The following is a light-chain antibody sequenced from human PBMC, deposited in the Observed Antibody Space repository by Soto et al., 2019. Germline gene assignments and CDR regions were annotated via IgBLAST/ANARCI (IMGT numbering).Light chain of an antibody. Sequence: QSVLTQPASVSGSPGQSITISCTGTSSDVGGYNYVSWYQQHRGKAPKLMIYDVSNRPSGVSNRFSGSKSGNTASLTISGLQAEDEADYYCSSYTSSSTLVVFGGGTQLTVL. J-gene: IGLJ2*01. CDR1: SSDVGGYNY. CDR2: DVS. V-gene: IGLV2-14*01. CDR3: SSYTSSSTLVV.